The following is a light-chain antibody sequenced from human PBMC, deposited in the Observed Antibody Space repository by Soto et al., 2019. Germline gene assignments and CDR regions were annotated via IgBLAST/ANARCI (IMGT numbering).Light chain of an antibody. Sequence: QSALTQPASVSGSPGQSITISCTGTSSDVGGYNYVSWYQQHPGKAPKLMIHEVSNRPSGVSNRFSDSKSGNTASLTISGLQAEDEADYYCSSSTIISTTYVFGTGTKLTVL. CDR1: SSDVGGYNY. J-gene: IGLJ1*01. CDR3: SSSTIISTTYV. V-gene: IGLV2-14*01. CDR2: EVS.